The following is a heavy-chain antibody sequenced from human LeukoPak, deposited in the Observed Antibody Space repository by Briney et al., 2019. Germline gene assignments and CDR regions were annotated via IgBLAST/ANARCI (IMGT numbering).Heavy chain of an antibody. CDR2: ISSNGGST. D-gene: IGHD2-2*01. J-gene: IGHJ6*03. V-gene: IGHV3-64*01. CDR1: GFTFSNYA. Sequence: GGSLRLSCAASGFTFSNYAMHWVRQAPGKGLEYVSAISSNGGSTYCANSVKGRFTISRDNSKNTLYLQMGSLRAEDMAVYYCSRAQYCSSTSCQWGPYYYMDVWGKGTTVTVSS. CDR3: SRAQYCSSTSCQWGPYYYMDV.